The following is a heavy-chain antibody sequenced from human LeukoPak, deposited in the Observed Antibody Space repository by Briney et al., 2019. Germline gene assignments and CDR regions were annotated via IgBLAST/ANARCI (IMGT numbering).Heavy chain of an antibody. CDR2: TIPIFGTA. Sequence: SVKVSCKASGGTFSSYAISWVRQAPGQGLEWMGGTIPIFGTANYAQKFQGRVTITADKSTSTAYMELSSLRSEDTAVYYCARGFIEYYYDSSGYDYWGQGTLVTVSS. J-gene: IGHJ4*02. CDR3: ARGFIEYYYDSSGYDY. D-gene: IGHD3-22*01. V-gene: IGHV1-69*06. CDR1: GGTFSSYA.